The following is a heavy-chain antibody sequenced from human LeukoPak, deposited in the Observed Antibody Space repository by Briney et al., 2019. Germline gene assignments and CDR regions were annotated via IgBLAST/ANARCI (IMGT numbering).Heavy chain of an antibody. V-gene: IGHV3-23*01. CDR1: GFTFSNYA. D-gene: IGHD3-9*01. CDR2: TSAGGGST. CDR3: AKDSPRYSPLGVDP. Sequence: GGSLRLSCAASGFTFSNYAMSWVRQAPGKGLEWVSSTSAGGGSTNYADSVKGRFTISKDYSKNTLYLQMSSLRAEDTAVYYCAKDSPRYSPLGVDPWGQGTLVTVSS. J-gene: IGHJ5*02.